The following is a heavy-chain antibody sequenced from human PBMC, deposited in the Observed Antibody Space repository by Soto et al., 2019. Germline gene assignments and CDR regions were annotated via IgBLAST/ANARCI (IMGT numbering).Heavy chain of an antibody. Sequence: QLQLQESGPGLVKPSETLSLTCAVSGGSVSSGGNYWGWIRQSPGKGLEWIGSVHDTGTTHYNPSLTSRVTISVDTSKNQFSLNVNSVTAAYTAVSYCARGLSSPSAAGVWGQGTLVTVSS. CDR1: GGSVSSGGNY. CDR2: VHDTGTT. D-gene: IGHD6-6*01. CDR3: ARGLSSPSAAGV. J-gene: IGHJ4*02. V-gene: IGHV4-39*01.